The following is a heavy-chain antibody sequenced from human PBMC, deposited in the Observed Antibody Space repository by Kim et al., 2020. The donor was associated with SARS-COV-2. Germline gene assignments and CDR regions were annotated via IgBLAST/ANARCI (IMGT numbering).Heavy chain of an antibody. V-gene: IGHV4-39*07. Sequence: ETLSLTCTVSGGSISSSSYYWGWIRQPPGKGLEWIGSIYYSGSTYYNPSLKSRVTISVDTSKNQFSLKLSSVTAADTAVYYCARTYGSGLSWGQGTLVTVSS. D-gene: IGHD3-10*01. J-gene: IGHJ4*02. CDR3: ARTYGSGLS. CDR2: IYYSGST. CDR1: GGSISSSSYY.